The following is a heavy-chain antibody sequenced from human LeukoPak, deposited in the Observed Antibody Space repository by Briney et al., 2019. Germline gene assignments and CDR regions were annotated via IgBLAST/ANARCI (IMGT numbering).Heavy chain of an antibody. CDR1: GGSFSGYY. V-gene: IGHV4-34*01. D-gene: IGHD2-2*01. J-gene: IGHJ6*03. CDR2: INHSGST. Sequence: SETLSLTCAVYGGSFSGYYWSWIRQPPGKGLEWIGEINHSGSTNYNPSLKSRVTISVDTSKNQFSLKLSSVTAADTAVYYCARRRYHTDYYCYYYMDVWGKGTTVTVSS. CDR3: ARRRYHTDYYCYYYMDV.